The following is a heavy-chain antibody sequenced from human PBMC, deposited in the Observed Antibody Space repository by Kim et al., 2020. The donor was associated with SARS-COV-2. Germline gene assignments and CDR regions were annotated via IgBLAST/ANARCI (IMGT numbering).Heavy chain of an antibody. J-gene: IGHJ6*02. D-gene: IGHD6-13*01. CDR2: P. CDR3: ARDKAGGMDV. Sequence: PSYAQKFQGRVTMTRDTSTSTVYMELSSLRSEDTAVYYGARDKAGGMDVWGQGTTVTVSS. V-gene: IGHV1-46*01.